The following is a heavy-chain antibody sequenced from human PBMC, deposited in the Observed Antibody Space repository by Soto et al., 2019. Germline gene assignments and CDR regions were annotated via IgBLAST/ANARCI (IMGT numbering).Heavy chain of an antibody. CDR1: GFTFTSYA. J-gene: IGHJ4*02. D-gene: IGHD2-21*01. Sequence: GGSLRLSCAASGFTFTSYAMNWVRQAPGKGLEWVSAITGSGGSTYYADSVKGRFTISRDNSKNTLYLQMNSLRAEDTSVYYCADGGEWLFNFDYWGQGTLVTVSS. V-gene: IGHV3-23*01. CDR2: ITGSGGST. CDR3: ADGGEWLFNFDY.